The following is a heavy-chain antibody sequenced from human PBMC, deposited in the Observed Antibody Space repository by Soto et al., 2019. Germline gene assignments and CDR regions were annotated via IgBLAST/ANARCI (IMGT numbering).Heavy chain of an antibody. J-gene: IGHJ4*02. CDR3: LRDRFGATWSKLDY. CDR1: GVVISSAAYH. Sequence: TLSLNCDVSGVVISSAAYHWRWILRHPGKGLEWMGFISSKMTTYYNPSLKGRVTMSADTSRKQFSLRLTSVTAADTAVSYCLRDRFGATWSKLDYWGQGTLVT. V-gene: IGHV4-31*11. D-gene: IGHD3-3*01. CDR2: ISSKMTT.